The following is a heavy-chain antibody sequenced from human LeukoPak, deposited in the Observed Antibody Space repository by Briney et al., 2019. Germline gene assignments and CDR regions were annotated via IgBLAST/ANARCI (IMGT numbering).Heavy chain of an antibody. D-gene: IGHD3-10*01. CDR3: AREGYYGSGSMGLFDY. J-gene: IGHJ4*02. CDR1: GGSISSYW. CDR2: IYASGST. Sequence: SETLSLTCTVSGGSISSYWWSWIRQPAGKGLEWIGRIYASGSTNHNPSLKSRVTMSVDTSKNQFSLKLSSVTAADTAVYYCAREGYYGSGSMGLFDYWGQGTLVTVSS. V-gene: IGHV4-4*07.